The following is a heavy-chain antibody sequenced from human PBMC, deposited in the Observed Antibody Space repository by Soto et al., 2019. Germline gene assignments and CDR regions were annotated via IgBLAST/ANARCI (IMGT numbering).Heavy chain of an antibody. D-gene: IGHD4-17*01. J-gene: IGHJ4*02. CDR2: IYYSGTT. V-gene: IGHV4-4*02. CDR1: GDSISKNKW. CDR3: ARTDYGGNSEDY. Sequence: PSETLSLTCSVSGDSISKNKWWGWVRQPPGKRLEWIGSIYYSGTTDYNPSLKSRVTISVDRSKNQFSLKLSSVTAAVSAVYYCARTDYGGNSEDYWGQGTLVTVSS.